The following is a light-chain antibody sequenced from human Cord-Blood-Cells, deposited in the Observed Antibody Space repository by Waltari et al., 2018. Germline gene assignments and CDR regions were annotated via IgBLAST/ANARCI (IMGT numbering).Light chain of an antibody. CDR2: DVS. CDR3: SSYTSSSTLV. J-gene: IGLJ2*01. CDR1: SIDVGGYNF. V-gene: IGLV2-14*01. Sequence: QSALTQPASVSGSPGQSIPISCPGTSIDVGGYNFVPWYQQHPGKAPKLLIYDVSKRPSGVSNRFSGSKAGNTASLTISGLQAEDEADYYCSSYTSSSTLVFGGGTKLTVL.